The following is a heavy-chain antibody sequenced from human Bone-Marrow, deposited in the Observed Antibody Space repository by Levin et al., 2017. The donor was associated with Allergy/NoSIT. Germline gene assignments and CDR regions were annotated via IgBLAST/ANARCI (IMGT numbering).Heavy chain of an antibody. J-gene: IGHJ3*02. CDR3: ARDVSGRYYAFGI. CDR2: ISDRGST. CDR1: GGSITSSF. V-gene: IGHV4-59*01. D-gene: IGHD1-26*01. Sequence: SETLSLTCTVSGGSITSSFWNWIRQPPGKGLEWIGYISDRGSTNYSPSLKSRVTISIDSSKNQVSLKLTSVTAADTAVYYCARDVSGRYYAFGIWGHGTMVSVSS.